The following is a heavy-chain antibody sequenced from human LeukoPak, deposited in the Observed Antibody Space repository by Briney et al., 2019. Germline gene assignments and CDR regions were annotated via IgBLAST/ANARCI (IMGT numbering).Heavy chain of an antibody. CDR3: YGSGGDVDY. J-gene: IGHJ4*02. V-gene: IGHV3-48*04. Sequence: QPGGSLKLSCAASGFTFSGSAMHWVRQASGKGLEWVSYISSSGNTIYYADSVKGRFTISRDNAKNSLYLQMNSLRAEDTAVYYCYGSGGDVDYWGQGTLVTVSS. CDR2: ISSSGNTI. CDR1: GFTFSGSA. D-gene: IGHD3-10*01.